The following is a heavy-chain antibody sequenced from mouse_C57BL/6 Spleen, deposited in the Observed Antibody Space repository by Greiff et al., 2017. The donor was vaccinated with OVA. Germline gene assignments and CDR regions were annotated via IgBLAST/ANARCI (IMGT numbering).Heavy chain of an antibody. Sequence: EVQLVESEGGLVQPGSSMKLSCTASGFTFSDYYMAWVRQVPEKGLEWVANINYDGSSTYYLDSLKSRFIISRDNAKNILYLQMSSLKSEDTATYYCARVFWGYFDYWGQGTTLTVSS. J-gene: IGHJ2*01. CDR3: ARVFWGYFDY. D-gene: IGHD4-1*01. V-gene: IGHV5-16*01. CDR1: GFTFSDYY. CDR2: INYDGSST.